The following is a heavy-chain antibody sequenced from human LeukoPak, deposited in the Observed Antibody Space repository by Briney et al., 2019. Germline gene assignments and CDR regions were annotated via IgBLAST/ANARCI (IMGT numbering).Heavy chain of an antibody. CDR1: GLTFARHA. CDR3: ATRPPSTTYFGIFDY. Sequence: GGTLRLSCAASGLTFARHAMTWVRQTPGKGLEWVAVIGDSGTNTYYAHSVKGRFTISRDNSKNMVYLQINSLRAEDTAVYFCATRPPSTTYFGIFDYWGQGTLVTVSS. CDR2: IGDSGTNT. J-gene: IGHJ4*02. V-gene: IGHV3-23*01. D-gene: IGHD2/OR15-2a*01.